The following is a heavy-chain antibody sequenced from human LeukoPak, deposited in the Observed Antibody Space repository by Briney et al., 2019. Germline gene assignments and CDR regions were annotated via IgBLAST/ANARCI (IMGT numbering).Heavy chain of an antibody. V-gene: IGHV3-21*04. CDR1: GFTFSSYS. J-gene: IGHJ4*02. CDR2: ISSSSSYI. CDR3: AREGSSWYILFDY. D-gene: IGHD6-13*01. Sequence: PGGSLRLSCAASGFTFSSYSMNWVRQAPGKGLEWVSSISSSSSYIYYADSVKGRFTISRDNAKNSLYLQMNSLRAEDTAVYYCAREGSSWYILFDYWGQGTLVTVSS.